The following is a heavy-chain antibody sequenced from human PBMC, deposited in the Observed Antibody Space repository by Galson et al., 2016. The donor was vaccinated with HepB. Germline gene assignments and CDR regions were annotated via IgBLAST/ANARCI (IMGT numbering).Heavy chain of an antibody. Sequence: KPGESLRISCQGSGYSFSSYWISWVRRMPGKGLEWMGRIDPSDSYTNYSPSFKGHVTISSDKSISTAYLQWSGLKASDTAMYYCARQREYSYGDVDYWGQGTLVTVSS. J-gene: IGHJ4*02. D-gene: IGHD5-18*01. CDR1: GYSFSSYW. V-gene: IGHV5-10-1*01. CDR3: ARQREYSYGDVDY. CDR2: IDPSDSYT.